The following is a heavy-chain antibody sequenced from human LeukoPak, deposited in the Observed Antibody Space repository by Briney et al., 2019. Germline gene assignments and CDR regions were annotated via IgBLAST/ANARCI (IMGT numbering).Heavy chain of an antibody. D-gene: IGHD3-10*01. CDR2: ISGSGGGT. Sequence: PGGSLRLSCAVSGITLSNYGVTWVRQAPGKGLEWVAGISGSGGGTNYADSVKGRFTVSRDNSKNTLYLQMNSLSAEDTAVYFCAKRGVIIRVILVGFHKEAYYFDSWGQGPLVTVSS. J-gene: IGHJ4*02. CDR1: GITLSNYG. V-gene: IGHV3-23*01. CDR3: AKRGVIIRVILVGFHKEAYYFDS.